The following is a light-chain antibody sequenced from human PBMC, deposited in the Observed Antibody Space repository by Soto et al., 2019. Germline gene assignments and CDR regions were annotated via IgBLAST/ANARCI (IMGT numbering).Light chain of an antibody. CDR2: KGS. CDR1: QTISSW. V-gene: IGKV1-5*03. CDR3: QQYNSYRWT. J-gene: IGKJ1*01. Sequence: IQLTQSPSSLSASVGDRVTITCRASQTISSWLAWYQQKPGKAPKLLIYKGSSLESGVPSRFSGSGSGTEFTLTISSLQPDDFATYYCQQYNSYRWTFGQGTKVDIK.